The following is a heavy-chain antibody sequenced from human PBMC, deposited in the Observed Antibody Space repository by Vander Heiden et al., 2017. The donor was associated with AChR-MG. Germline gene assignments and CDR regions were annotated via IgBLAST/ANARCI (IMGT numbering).Heavy chain of an antibody. J-gene: IGHJ6*02. D-gene: IGHD3-3*01. CDR3: ARLNRDDLLSGAKYGMDV. Sequence: PGKGLEWIGEINHSGSTNYNPSLNRRVTISVDTTKNQFSLKLSSVTAAEPDVYDGARLNRDDLLSGAKYGMDVWGQGPTVTVAS. CDR2: INHSGST. V-gene: IGHV4-34*01.